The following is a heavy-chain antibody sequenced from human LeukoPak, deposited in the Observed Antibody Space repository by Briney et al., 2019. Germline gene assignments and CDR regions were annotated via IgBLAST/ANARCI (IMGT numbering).Heavy chain of an antibody. CDR3: ARTTYYYDSSGYFEDY. Sequence: SETLSLTCAVYGGSFSGYYWSWIRQPPGKGLEWIGEINHSGSTNYNPSLKSRVTISVDTSKNQFSLKLSSVTAADTAVYYCARTTYYYDSSGYFEDYWGQGTLVTVSS. J-gene: IGHJ4*02. CDR2: INHSGST. V-gene: IGHV4-34*01. CDR1: GGSFSGYY. D-gene: IGHD3-22*01.